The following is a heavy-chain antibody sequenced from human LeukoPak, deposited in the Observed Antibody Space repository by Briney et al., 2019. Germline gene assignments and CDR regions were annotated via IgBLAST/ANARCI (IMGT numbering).Heavy chain of an antibody. CDR2: IYYSGST. V-gene: IGHV4-30-4*08. Sequence: PSETLSLTCTVSGDSISKDFYCWAWIRQPPGKGLEWIGYIYYSGSTYYNPSLKSRVTISVDTSKNQFSLKLSSVTAADTAVYYCARERYCSGGSCPGRTWFDPWGQGTLVTVSS. CDR1: GDSISKDFYC. CDR3: ARERYCSGGSCPGRTWFDP. J-gene: IGHJ5*02. D-gene: IGHD2-15*01.